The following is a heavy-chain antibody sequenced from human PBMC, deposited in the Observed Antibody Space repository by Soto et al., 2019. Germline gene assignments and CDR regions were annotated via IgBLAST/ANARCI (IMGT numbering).Heavy chain of an antibody. Sequence: PSETLSLTCAVYGGSFSGYYWSWIRQPPGKGLEWIGEINHSGSTNYNPSLKSRVTISVDTSKNQFSLKLSFVTAADTAVYYCARGFPPFLGYCSGGSCYPRGNWFDPWGQGTLVTVSS. CDR2: INHSGST. CDR1: GGSFSGYY. V-gene: IGHV4-34*01. J-gene: IGHJ5*02. CDR3: ARGFPPFLGYCSGGSCYPRGNWFDP. D-gene: IGHD2-15*01.